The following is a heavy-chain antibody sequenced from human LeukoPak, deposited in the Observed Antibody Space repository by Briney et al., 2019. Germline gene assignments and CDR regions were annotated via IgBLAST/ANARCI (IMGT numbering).Heavy chain of an antibody. CDR1: GFSFSNSW. CDR2: IKQDGSET. Sequence: QPGGSLRLSCAASGFSFSNSWMTWVRQSPGKGLEWVANIKQDGSETYYVDSVMGRFTISRLNAKNSVYLQMNSLRAEDTAVYYCARDRSISGVVTIDFWGQGTLVTVSS. CDR3: ARDRSISGVVTIDF. J-gene: IGHJ4*02. V-gene: IGHV3-7*01. D-gene: IGHD3-3*01.